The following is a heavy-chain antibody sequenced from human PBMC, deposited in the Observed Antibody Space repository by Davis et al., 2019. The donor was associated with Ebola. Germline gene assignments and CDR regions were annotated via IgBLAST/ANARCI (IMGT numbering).Heavy chain of an antibody. D-gene: IGHD5-18*01. CDR2: IIPILGIA. V-gene: IGHV1-69*04. CDR1: GYAFTSYA. Sequence: AASVKVSCKASGYAFTSYAMHWVRQAPGQRLEWMGRIIPILGIANYAQKFQGRVTITADKSTSTAYMELSSLRSEDTAVYYCARPPRDVDTAMVWEHWGQGTLVTVSS. CDR3: ARPPRDVDTAMVWEH. J-gene: IGHJ4*02.